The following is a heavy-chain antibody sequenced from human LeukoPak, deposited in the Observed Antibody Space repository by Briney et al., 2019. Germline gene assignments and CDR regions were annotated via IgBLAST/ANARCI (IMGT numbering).Heavy chain of an antibody. D-gene: IGHD5-24*01. V-gene: IGHV4-59*08. Sequence: SETLSLTCTVSGGSISSYYWSWIRQPPGKGLEWIGYIYYSGSTNYNPSLKSRVTISVDTSKNQFSLKLSSVTAADTAVYYCARLRDGRWLLEYWGQGALVTVSS. CDR1: GGSISSYY. CDR2: IYYSGST. J-gene: IGHJ4*02. CDR3: ARLRDGRWLLEY.